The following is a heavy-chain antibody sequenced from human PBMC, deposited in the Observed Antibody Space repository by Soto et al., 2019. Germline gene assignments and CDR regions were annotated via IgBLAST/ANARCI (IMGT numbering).Heavy chain of an antibody. CDR3: ARDHSYFDSSVGY. CDR1: GFTFSDYY. V-gene: IGHV3-11*01. J-gene: IGHJ4*02. D-gene: IGHD3-22*01. Sequence: GGSLRLSCAASGFTFSDYYMSWIRQAPGEGLEWVSYISSSGSNINYADSVKGRFTISRDNAKNSLYLQMNSLRAEDSAVYFCARDHSYFDSSVGYWGQGTLVTVSS. CDR2: ISSSGSNI.